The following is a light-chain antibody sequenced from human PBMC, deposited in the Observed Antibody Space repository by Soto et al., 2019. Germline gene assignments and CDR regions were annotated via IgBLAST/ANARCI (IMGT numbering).Light chain of an antibody. V-gene: IGKV1-5*03. CDR3: QQYNYNWT. CDR2: KAS. Sequence: SPSPPSKKIGDRVTIICRATQSISSWLGWYQQKPGQAPKLLIYKASTLQSVVPSRFSGSGSGTEFTLAICILQPEDSASYYCQQYNYNWTFGQGPKVDI. CDR1: QSISSW. J-gene: IGKJ1*01.